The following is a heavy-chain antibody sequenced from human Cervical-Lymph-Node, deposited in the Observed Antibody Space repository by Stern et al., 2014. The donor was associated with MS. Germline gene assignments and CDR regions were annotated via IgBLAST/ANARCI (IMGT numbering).Heavy chain of an antibody. V-gene: IGHV5-51*01. CDR2: IYPGDSDT. CDR3: ARHGALAGTDY. D-gene: IGHD6-19*01. J-gene: IGHJ4*02. CDR1: GYSFTTYW. Sequence: EMQLVESGAEVKKPGESLKISCKGFGYSFTTYWIAWVRQMPGKGLEWMGIIYPGDSDTRYSPSFQGQVTFSADTSISTAYLQWTSLKASDTAVYYCARHGALAGTDYWGQGTLVTVSS.